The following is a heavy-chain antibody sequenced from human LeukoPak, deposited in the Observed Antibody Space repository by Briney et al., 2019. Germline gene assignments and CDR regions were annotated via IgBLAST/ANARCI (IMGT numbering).Heavy chain of an antibody. CDR2: ISGSGGST. CDR1: GFTFSSYA. D-gene: IGHD6-19*01. J-gene: IGHJ4*02. V-gene: IGHV3-23*01. Sequence: GGSLRLSCAASGFTFSSYAMSWVRQAPGKGLEWVSAISGSGGSTYYADSVKGQFTISRDNSKNTLYLQMNSLRAEDTAVYYCAKDRDSSGWYLGDFDYWGQGTLVTVSS. CDR3: AKDRDSSGWYLGDFDY.